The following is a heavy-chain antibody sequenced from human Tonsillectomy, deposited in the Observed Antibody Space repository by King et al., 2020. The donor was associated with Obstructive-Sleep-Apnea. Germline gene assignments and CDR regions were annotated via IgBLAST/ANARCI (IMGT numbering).Heavy chain of an antibody. Sequence: QVQLQESGPGLVKPSGTLSLTCAVSGGSITSDNWWNWVRQSPGKGLEWIGESYHSGSTNYNPSLKSRVTVSVDKSNNQFSLRLSSVTAADTAVYYCARGTRVDFTSSGGGDGNWFDPWGQGTLVTVSS. V-gene: IGHV4-4*02. CDR2: SYHSGST. CDR3: ARGTRVDFTSSGGGDGNWFDP. CDR1: GGSITSDNW. D-gene: IGHD6-25*01. J-gene: IGHJ5*02.